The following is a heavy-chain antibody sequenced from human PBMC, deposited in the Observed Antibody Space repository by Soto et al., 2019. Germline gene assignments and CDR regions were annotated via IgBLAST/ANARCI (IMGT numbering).Heavy chain of an antibody. V-gene: IGHV1-69*13. D-gene: IGHD5-12*01. J-gene: IGHJ5*02. CDR1: GGTFSSYA. CDR2: IIPIFGTA. CDR3: ARCVRSRLRGQTPWFDP. Sequence: ASVKVSCKASGGTFSSYAISWVRQAPGQGLEWMGGIIPIFGTANYAQKFQGRVTITADESTSTAYMELSSLRSEDTAVYYCARCVRSRLRGQTPWFDPWGQGTLVTVSS.